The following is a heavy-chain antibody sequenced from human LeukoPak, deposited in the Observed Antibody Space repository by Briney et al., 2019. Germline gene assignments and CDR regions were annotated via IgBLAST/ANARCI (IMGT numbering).Heavy chain of an antibody. V-gene: IGHV3-7*03. CDR3: AKGRGSSGYYWNFDY. J-gene: IGHJ4*02. CDR2: IKHNGGEK. Sequence: PGGSLRLSCVASGFTFTDYFMSWVRQAPGKGLEGVASIKHNGGEKYYVDSVKGRFTISRDNAKNTLYLQMNSLRAEDTAVYYCAKGRGSSGYYWNFDYWGQGTLVTVSS. CDR1: GFTFTDYF. D-gene: IGHD3-22*01.